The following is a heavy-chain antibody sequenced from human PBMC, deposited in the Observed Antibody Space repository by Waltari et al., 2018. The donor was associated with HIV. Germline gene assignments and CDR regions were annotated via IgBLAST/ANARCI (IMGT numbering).Heavy chain of an antibody. D-gene: IGHD4-17*01. V-gene: IGHV4-34*02. CDR1: GGSFSGYY. CDR3: ARLRWDASFYYGLDV. CDR2: IYHSGAA. Sequence: QVQLQQWGAGLLKPSETLSPTCALYGGSFSGYYWTWIRQPPGKGLQWIAEIYHSGAANYNPSLKSRVTISVDTSKNQFSLKLRSVTAADTAVYYCARLRWDASFYYGLDVWGQGTTVTVSS. J-gene: IGHJ6*02.